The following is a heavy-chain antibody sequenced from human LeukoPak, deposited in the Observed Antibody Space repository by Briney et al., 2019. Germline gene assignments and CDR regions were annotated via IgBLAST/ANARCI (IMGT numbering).Heavy chain of an antibody. Sequence: GGSLRLSCAASGFTFSNYGMHWVRQAPGKGLEWVAVIWYDGSNKYYADSVKGRFTISRDNSKSSLYLHMNSLRDEDTAVYYCARDKGWPISYFDYWGQGTQVTVSA. CDR1: GFTFSNYG. V-gene: IGHV3-33*01. J-gene: IGHJ4*02. CDR3: ARDKGWPISYFDY. CDR2: IWYDGSNK. D-gene: IGHD3-3*02.